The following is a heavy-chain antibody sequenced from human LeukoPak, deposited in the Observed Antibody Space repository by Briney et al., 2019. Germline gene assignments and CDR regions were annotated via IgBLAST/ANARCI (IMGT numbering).Heavy chain of an antibody. CDR1: GFTFSAST. CDR3: TRLCYDSSGYFYDY. V-gene: IGHV3-73*01. CDR2: IRSKPNNYAT. Sequence: GGSLRLSCAASGFTFSASTMHWVRQASGKGLEWLGLIRSKPNNYATVYGASVKGRFTISRDDSKNTAYLQMNSLKTEDTAVYDCTRLCYDSSGYFYDYWGQGTLVTVSS. J-gene: IGHJ4*02. D-gene: IGHD3-22*01.